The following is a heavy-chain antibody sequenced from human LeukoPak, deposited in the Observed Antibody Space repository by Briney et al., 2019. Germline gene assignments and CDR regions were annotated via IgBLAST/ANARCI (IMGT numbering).Heavy chain of an antibody. Sequence: KPSETLSLTCVVSGFSISSRYYWVWIRQPPGEGLELIGSISHGVNTFYNSSFQSRATISADTSNNQFSLKLRSVTAADTAVYYCAAYGRRAVSLSYRYFDYWGPGTLVTVSS. J-gene: IGHJ4*02. D-gene: IGHD3-10*01. CDR2: ISHGVNT. CDR1: GFSISSRYY. V-gene: IGHV4-38-2*01. CDR3: AAYGRRAVSLSYRYFDY.